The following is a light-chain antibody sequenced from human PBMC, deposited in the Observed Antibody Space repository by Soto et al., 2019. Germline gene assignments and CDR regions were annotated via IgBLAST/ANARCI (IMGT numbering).Light chain of an antibody. CDR2: RAS. V-gene: IGKV1-5*03. CDR3: QHYNDYSRV. J-gene: IGKJ1*01. CDR1: QSVDTW. Sequence: DIPMTQSPSTLSASIEDTVTITCRTSQSVDTWLAWYQHKGGKAPKLLIFRASSLATGVPSRFSGSGSGTALTLTITSLQPDDFATYYCQHYNDYSRVFGQGTQVEIK.